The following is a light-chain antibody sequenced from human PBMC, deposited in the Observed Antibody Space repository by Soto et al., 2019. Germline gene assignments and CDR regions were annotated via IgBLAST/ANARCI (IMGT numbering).Light chain of an antibody. Sequence: QSVLTQAASVSGSPGQSITISCTGTSSDVGGYNYVSRYQQFPGKVPKLLIYNVSNRPSGVSNRFSGSKSGNTASLTISGLQAEDEADYFCTSSTSGSLYVFGTGTKVTVL. CDR3: TSSTSGSLYV. CDR2: NVS. V-gene: IGLV2-14*01. CDR1: SSDVGGYNY. J-gene: IGLJ1*01.